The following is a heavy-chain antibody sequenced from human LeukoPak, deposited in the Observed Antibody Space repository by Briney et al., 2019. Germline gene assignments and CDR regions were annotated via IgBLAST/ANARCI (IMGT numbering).Heavy chain of an antibody. CDR2: ISSSSSTI. CDR1: GFSFIDYG. CDR3: ARELGYFDY. Sequence: GGSLRLSCVASGFSFIDYGMHWVRQAPGKGLEWVSYISSSSSTIYYADSVKGRFTISRDNAKNSLYLQMNSLRAEDTAVYYCARELGYFDYWGQGTLVTVSS. V-gene: IGHV3-48*01. J-gene: IGHJ4*02. D-gene: IGHD3-16*01.